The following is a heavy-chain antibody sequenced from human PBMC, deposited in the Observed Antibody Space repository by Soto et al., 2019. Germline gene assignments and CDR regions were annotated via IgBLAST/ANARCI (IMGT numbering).Heavy chain of an antibody. CDR1: GDNFKKNV. Sequence: QVQLMQSGAEIKKPGSSVKVSCKPSGDNFKKNVLTWVRQAPGHGLEWMGGTIPALGKTHYREKFQGRVTITVDDATRTVYMVVRDLTSEDTAIYYCARGPFRPSAMDVWGQGTPVTVSS. D-gene: IGHD3-10*01. J-gene: IGHJ6*02. CDR2: TIPALGKT. V-gene: IGHV1-69*01. CDR3: ARGPFRPSAMDV.